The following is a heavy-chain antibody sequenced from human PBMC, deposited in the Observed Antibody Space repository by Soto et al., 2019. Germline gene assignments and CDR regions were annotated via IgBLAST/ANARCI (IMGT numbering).Heavy chain of an antibody. CDR3: AKDLEAHGAATLDY. CDR2: ISYDGSNK. V-gene: IGHV3-30*18. Sequence: QVQLVESGGGVVQPGRSLRLSCAASGFTFSSYGMHWVRQAPGKGLEWVAVISYDGSNKYYADSVKGRFTISRDNSKNTLYLQMNSLRAEDTAVYYCAKDLEAHGAATLDYWGQGTLVTVSS. CDR1: GFTFSSYG. J-gene: IGHJ4*02. D-gene: IGHD2-15*01.